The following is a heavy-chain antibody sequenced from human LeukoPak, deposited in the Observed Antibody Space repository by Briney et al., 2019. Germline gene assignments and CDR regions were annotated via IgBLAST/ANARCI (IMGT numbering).Heavy chain of an antibody. CDR2: INHSGGST. V-gene: IGHV1-46*01. CDR3: ARDLNGVTIFGVVTAFDY. D-gene: IGHD3-3*01. J-gene: IGHJ4*02. Sequence: ASVKVSCKASGYTFTSYYMHWVGQAPGQRLEWMGVINHSGGSTSYAQKFQGRVTMTRDTSTSTVYMELSSLRSEDTAVYYCARDLNGVTIFGVVTAFDYWGQGTLVTVSS. CDR1: GYTFTSYY.